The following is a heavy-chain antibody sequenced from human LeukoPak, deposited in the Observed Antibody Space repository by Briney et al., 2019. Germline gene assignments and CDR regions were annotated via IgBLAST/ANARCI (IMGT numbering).Heavy chain of an antibody. V-gene: IGHV3-30*02. D-gene: IGHD1-26*01. CDR2: IWYGGSNK. Sequence: GGSLRLSCAASGFTFSSYGMHWVRQAPGKGLEWVAVIWYGGSNKYYADSVKGRFTISRDNSKNTLYLQMNSLRAEDTAVYYCAKDGSVNAFDIWGQGTMVTVSS. J-gene: IGHJ3*02. CDR1: GFTFSSYG. CDR3: AKDGSVNAFDI.